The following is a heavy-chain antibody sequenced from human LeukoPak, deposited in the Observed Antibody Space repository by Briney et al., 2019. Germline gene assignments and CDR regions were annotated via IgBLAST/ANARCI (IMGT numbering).Heavy chain of an antibody. J-gene: IGHJ4*02. CDR1: GGSISSGDYY. Sequence: SETLSLTCTVSGGSISSGDYYWSWIRQPPGKGLEWIGYIYYSGSTYYNPSLKSRVTISVDTSKNQFSLKLSSVTAADTAVYYCARGGIYGGYDADDYWGREPLVTVPS. CDR3: ARGGIYGGYDADDY. D-gene: IGHD3-16*01. CDR2: IYYSGST. V-gene: IGHV4-30-4*01.